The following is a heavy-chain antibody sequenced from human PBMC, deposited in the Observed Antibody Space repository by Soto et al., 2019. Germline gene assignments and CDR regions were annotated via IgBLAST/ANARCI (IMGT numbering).Heavy chain of an antibody. V-gene: IGHV1-18*01. Sequence: ASVKVPCKASGYTFTSYGISWVRQAPGQGLEWMGWISAYNGNTNYAQKLQGRVTMTTDTSTSTAYMELRSLRSDDTAVYYCARVPTIFGVNYYGMDVWGQGTTVTVSS. CDR1: GYTFTSYG. CDR2: ISAYNGNT. J-gene: IGHJ6*02. CDR3: ARVPTIFGVNYYGMDV. D-gene: IGHD3-3*01.